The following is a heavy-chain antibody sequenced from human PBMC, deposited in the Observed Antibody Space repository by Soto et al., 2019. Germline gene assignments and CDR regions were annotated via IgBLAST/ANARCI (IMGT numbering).Heavy chain of an antibody. V-gene: IGHV1-46*01. D-gene: IGHD3-10*01. CDR1: GYSFTSYY. Sequence: GESLKISCKGSGYSFTSYYMHWVRQAPGQGLEWMGIINPSGGSTSYAQKFQGRVTMTRDTSTSTVYMELSSLRSEDTAVYYCARPGYSYGSGSSHYYYYGMDVWGQGTTVTVSS. J-gene: IGHJ6*02. CDR3: ARPGYSYGSGSSHYYYYGMDV. CDR2: INPSGGST.